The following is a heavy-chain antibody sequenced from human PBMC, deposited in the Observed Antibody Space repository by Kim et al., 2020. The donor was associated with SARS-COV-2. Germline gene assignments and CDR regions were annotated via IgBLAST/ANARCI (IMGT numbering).Heavy chain of an antibody. CDR3: ARASKDIVATILYYGMDV. Sequence: GGSLRLSCAASGFTFSSYDMHWVRQATGKGLEWVSAIGTAGDTYYPGSVKGRFTISRENAKNSLYLQMNSLRAGDTAVYYCARASKDIVATILYYGMDVWGQGTTVTVSS. CDR1: GFTFSSYD. J-gene: IGHJ6*02. CDR2: IGTAGDT. V-gene: IGHV3-13*04. D-gene: IGHD5-12*01.